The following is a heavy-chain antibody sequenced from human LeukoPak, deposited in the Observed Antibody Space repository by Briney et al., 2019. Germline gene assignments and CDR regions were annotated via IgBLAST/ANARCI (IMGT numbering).Heavy chain of an antibody. V-gene: IGHV1-69*02. CDR3: ARRTYCGGDCFSAFDI. D-gene: IGHD2-21*02. CDR2: IIPILGIA. J-gene: IGHJ3*02. Sequence: ASVKVPCTASGGTFSSYIISWVRQAPGQGLEWMGRIIPILGIANYAQKFQGRVTITADKSTSAAYMELSSLRSEDAAVYYCARRTYCGGDCFSAFDIWGQGTMVTVSS. CDR1: GGTFSSYI.